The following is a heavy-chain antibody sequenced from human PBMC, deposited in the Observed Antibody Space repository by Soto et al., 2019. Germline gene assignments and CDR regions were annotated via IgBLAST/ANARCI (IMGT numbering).Heavy chain of an antibody. J-gene: IGHJ3*02. CDR1: GYTFTGYY. CDR2: INPSGGST. CDR3: VRDFQEDIVVVPAALGFDI. Sequence: ASVKVSCKASGYTFTGYYMHWVRQAPGQGLEWMGIINPSGGSTSYAQKFQGRVTMTRDTSTSTVYMELSSLRSEDTAVYYCVRDFQEDIVVVPAALGFDIWGQGTMVTVSS. D-gene: IGHD2-2*01. V-gene: IGHV1-46*03.